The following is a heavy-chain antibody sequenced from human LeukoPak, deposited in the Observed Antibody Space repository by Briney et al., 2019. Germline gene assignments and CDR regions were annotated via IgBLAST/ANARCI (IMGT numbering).Heavy chain of an antibody. CDR2: ISGSGGST. D-gene: IGHD4-11*01. CDR1: GFTFSSYA. J-gene: IGHJ4*02. CDR3: TTSDINYRPFDN. Sequence: PGGSLRLSCAASGFTFSSYAMSWVRQAPGKGLEWVSAISGSGGSTYYADSVKGRFTISRDNAKNSLFLQVSSLRAEDTAVYYCTTSDINYRPFDNWGQGTLVTVSS. V-gene: IGHV3-23*01.